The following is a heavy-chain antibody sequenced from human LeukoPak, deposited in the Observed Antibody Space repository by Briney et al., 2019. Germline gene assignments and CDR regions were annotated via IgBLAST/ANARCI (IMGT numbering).Heavy chain of an antibody. V-gene: IGHV1-18*04. J-gene: IGHJ4*02. CDR2: IYAYNGKT. Sequence: ASVKVSCKASGYTFTSYGISWARQPPAQGLEGMGLIYAYNGKTNYAQPLQGRVTIITDTSTSTDYMALRSRRSDDTAVYYCAKATDQAVDYWGQGTLVTVSS. CDR1: GYTFTSYG. D-gene: IGHD4-17*01. CDR3: AKATDQAVDY.